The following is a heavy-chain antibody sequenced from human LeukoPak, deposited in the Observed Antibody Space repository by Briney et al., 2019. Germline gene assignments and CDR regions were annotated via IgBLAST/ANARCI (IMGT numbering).Heavy chain of an antibody. D-gene: IGHD3-22*01. V-gene: IGHV3-30*03. CDR3: ARDLEHYYDSSGYRY. CDR1: GFTFSSYG. J-gene: IGHJ4*02. Sequence: GGSLRLSCAASGFTFSSYGIHWVRQAPGKGLEWVAVISYDGINKYYAESVKGRFTISRDNSKNTLYLQMNSLRAEDTAVYYCARDLEHYYDSSGYRYWGQGTLVTVSS. CDR2: ISYDGINK.